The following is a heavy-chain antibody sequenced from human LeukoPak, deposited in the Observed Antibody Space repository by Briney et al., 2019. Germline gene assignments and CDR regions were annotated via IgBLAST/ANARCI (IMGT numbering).Heavy chain of an antibody. CDR2: ITGSGSST. CDR1: GFTFASYG. J-gene: IGHJ4*02. CDR3: AKLGGYSYGHEEY. Sequence: PGGSLRLSCAASGFTFASYGMSWVRQAPGKRLEWVSGITGSGSSTFYADSVKGRCTISRDNSKNTLYLQVNNLRGEDTAVYYCAKLGGYSYGHEEYWGQGTLVTVSS. D-gene: IGHD5-18*01. V-gene: IGHV3-23*01.